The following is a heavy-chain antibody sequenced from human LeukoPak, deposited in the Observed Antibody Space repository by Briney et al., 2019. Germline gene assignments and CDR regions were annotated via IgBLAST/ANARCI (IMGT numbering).Heavy chain of an antibody. D-gene: IGHD3-10*01. J-gene: IGHJ4*02. CDR3: ATGAKGYGSGSPPN. CDR1: GYTLTELS. Sequence: ASVTVSCKVSGYTLTELSMHWVRQAPGKGLEWMGGFDPEDGETIYAQKFQGRVTMTEDTSTDTAYMELSSLRSEDTAVYYCATGAKGYGSGSPPNWGQGTLVTVSS. V-gene: IGHV1-24*01. CDR2: FDPEDGET.